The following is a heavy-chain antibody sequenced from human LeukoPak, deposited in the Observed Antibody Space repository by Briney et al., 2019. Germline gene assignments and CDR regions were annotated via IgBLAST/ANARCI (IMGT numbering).Heavy chain of an antibody. Sequence: SETLSLTCTVSGGSISNYYWSWVRQPPGKGLEWIGHIYYSGTTNYSPSLKSRVTISVDTSKNQFSLKLSSVTAADTAVYYCASTVTTVFDYWGQGTLVTVSS. CDR3: ASTVTTVFDY. J-gene: IGHJ4*02. CDR2: IYYSGTT. V-gene: IGHV4-59*12. D-gene: IGHD4-17*01. CDR1: GGSISNYY.